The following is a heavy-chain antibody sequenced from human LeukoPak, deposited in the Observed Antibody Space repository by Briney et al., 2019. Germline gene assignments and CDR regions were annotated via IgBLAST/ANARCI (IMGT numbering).Heavy chain of an antibody. J-gene: IGHJ4*02. CDR1: GFTFSDYF. V-gene: IGHV3-11*04. CDR3: ARDRAEDDSSGYIHRDFDF. Sequence: GGSLRLSCSGSGFTFSDYFMNWIRQTPGKGLEWISYISSSSGNIKYADSVQGRFTISRDNAKKSLYLQMNSLRAEDTAVYYCARDRAEDDSSGYIHRDFDFWGQGTLVIVSS. D-gene: IGHD3-22*01. CDR2: ISSSSGNI.